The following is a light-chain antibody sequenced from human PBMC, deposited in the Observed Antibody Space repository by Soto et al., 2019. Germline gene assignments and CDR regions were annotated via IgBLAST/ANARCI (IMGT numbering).Light chain of an antibody. J-gene: IGLJ3*02. V-gene: IGLV2-23*01. CDR2: EGS. Sequence: QSVLTQPASVSGSPGQSITISCTGTSGDVGTYNLVSWYQQHPGKAPKLMIYEGSKRPSGVSNRFSGSKSGNTASLTISGLHAEDEADYYCCSYATISTWVFGGGTKLTVL. CDR3: CSYATISTWV. CDR1: SGDVGTYNL.